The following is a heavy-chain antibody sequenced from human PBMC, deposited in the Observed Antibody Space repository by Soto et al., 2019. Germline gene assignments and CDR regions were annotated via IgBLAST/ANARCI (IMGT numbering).Heavy chain of an antibody. V-gene: IGHV1-8*01. CDR1: GYTFTSYD. CDR2: MNPNSGNT. Sequence: ASVKVSCKASGYTFTSYDINWVRQATGQGLEWMGWMNPNSGNTGYAQKFQGRVTMTRNASISTAYMELSSLRSEDTAVYYCARGEGRYFDWSWFDPWGQGTLVTVSS. D-gene: IGHD3-9*01. CDR3: ARGEGRYFDWSWFDP. J-gene: IGHJ5*02.